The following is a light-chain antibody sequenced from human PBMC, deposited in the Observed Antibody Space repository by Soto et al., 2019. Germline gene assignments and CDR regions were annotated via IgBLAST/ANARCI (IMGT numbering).Light chain of an antibody. CDR3: YSTDSWGNQRV. Sequence: SYELTQPPSVSVSPGQTARITCSGDALPKKHAYWYQQKSGQAPVLVIYEDSKRPSGIPERFSGSSSGTMATLIISGAQVEDEGDYHCYSTDSWGNQRVFGGVTKVTVL. J-gene: IGLJ3*02. V-gene: IGLV3-10*01. CDR2: EDS. CDR1: ALPKKH.